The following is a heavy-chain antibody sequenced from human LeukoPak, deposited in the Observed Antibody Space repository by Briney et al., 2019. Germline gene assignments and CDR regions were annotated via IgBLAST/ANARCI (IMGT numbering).Heavy chain of an antibody. J-gene: IGHJ4*02. D-gene: IGHD3-22*01. V-gene: IGHV3-20*04. CDR3: ARDTLLGITMIVVGGFDY. CDR1: GFTFSDYY. Sequence: GGSLRLSCAASGFTFSDYYMSWIRQAPGKGLEWVSGINWNGGSTGYADSVKGRFTISRDNAKNSLYLQMNSLRAEDTALYYCARDTLLGITMIVVGGFDYWGQGTLVTVSS. CDR2: INWNGGST.